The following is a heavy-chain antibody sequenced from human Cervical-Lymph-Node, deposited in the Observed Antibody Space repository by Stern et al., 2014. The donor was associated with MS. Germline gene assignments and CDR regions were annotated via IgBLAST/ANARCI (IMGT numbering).Heavy chain of an antibody. CDR1: GFTFDDHG. V-gene: IGHV3-9*01. CDR2: ITWNSNDI. J-gene: IGHJ4*02. D-gene: IGHD3-22*01. Sequence: QLVESGGGLVQPGRSLRLSCVASGFTFDDHGMHWVRQAPGKGLEWVSGITWNSNDIGYADSVKGRFTISRDNAKRSMYLQMNSLRTEDTALYYCVKGKSSHSSDYVDNWGQGTLVTVSS. CDR3: VKGKSSHSSDYVDN.